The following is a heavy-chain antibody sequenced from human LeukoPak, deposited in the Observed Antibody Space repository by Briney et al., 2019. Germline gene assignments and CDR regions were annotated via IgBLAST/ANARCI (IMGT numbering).Heavy chain of an antibody. J-gene: IGHJ3*02. CDR2: MNPNSGNT. V-gene: IGHV1-8*03. Sequence: ASVKVSCKASGYTFTSYDINWVRQATGQGLEWMGWMNPNSGNTGYAQKFQGRVTITRNTSISTAYMELSSLRSEDTAVYYCARRGYSGYDDAFDIWGKGTMVTVSS. CDR1: GYTFTSYD. CDR3: ARRGYSGYDDAFDI. D-gene: IGHD5-12*01.